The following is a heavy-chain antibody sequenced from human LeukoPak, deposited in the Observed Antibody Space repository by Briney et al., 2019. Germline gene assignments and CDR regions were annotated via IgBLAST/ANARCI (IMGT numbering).Heavy chain of an antibody. CDR1: GYSFTSYW. Sequence: GESLKISCKGSGYSFTSYWIGWVRQMPGKGLEWMGIIYPGDSDTRYSPSFQGQVTISADKSISTAYLQWSSLKASDTAIYYCARHAGGRGRYYYYYMDVWGKGTTVTVSS. CDR3: ARHAGGRGRYYYYYMDV. D-gene: IGHD2-15*01. J-gene: IGHJ6*03. CDR2: IYPGDSDT. V-gene: IGHV5-51*01.